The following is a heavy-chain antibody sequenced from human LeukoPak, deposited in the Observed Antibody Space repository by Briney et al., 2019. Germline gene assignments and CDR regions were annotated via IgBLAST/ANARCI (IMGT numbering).Heavy chain of an antibody. J-gene: IGHJ4*02. CDR1: GDSNY. CDR2: IYYRGTT. V-gene: IGHV4-39*01. Sequence: SETLSLTCTVSGDSNYWGWIRQPPGKGLEWIGSIYYRGTTYYNPSLKSRVTISVDTSKNQFSLRLNSVTAADTAVYYCAIATGNYYWDFDYWGQGILVTVSS. D-gene: IGHD1-26*01. CDR3: AIATGNYYWDFDY.